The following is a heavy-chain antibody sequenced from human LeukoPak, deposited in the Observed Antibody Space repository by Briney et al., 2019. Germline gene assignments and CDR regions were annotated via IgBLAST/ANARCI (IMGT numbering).Heavy chain of an antibody. CDR1: GYTFTSYD. V-gene: IGHV1-8*03. J-gene: IGHJ3*02. CDR3: ARRRYSGSYYREFDAFDI. Sequence: ASVKVSCKASGYTFTSYDINWVRQATGQGLEWMGWMNPNSGNTGYAQKFQGRVTITRNTSISTAYMELSSLRSEGTAVYYCARRRYSGSYYREFDAFDIWGQGTMVTVSS. CDR2: MNPNSGNT. D-gene: IGHD1-26*01.